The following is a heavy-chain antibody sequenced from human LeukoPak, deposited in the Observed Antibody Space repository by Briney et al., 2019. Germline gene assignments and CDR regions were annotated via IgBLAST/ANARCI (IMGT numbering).Heavy chain of an antibody. CDR2: ISGSGGST. J-gene: IGHJ4*02. D-gene: IGHD5-18*01. CDR3: AKHGYSYGNFDY. Sequence: GASLRLSCAASGFTFSSYAMSWVRQAPGKGLEWVSAISGSGGSTYYADSVKGRFTISRDNSKNTLYLQMNSLRAEDTAVYYCAKHGYSYGNFDYWGQGTLVTVPS. V-gene: IGHV3-23*01. CDR1: GFTFSSYA.